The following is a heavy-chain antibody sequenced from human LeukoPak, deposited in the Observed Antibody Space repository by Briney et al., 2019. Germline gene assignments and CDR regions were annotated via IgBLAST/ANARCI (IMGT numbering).Heavy chain of an antibody. CDR2: ISGSGAKT. V-gene: IGHV3-23*01. Sequence: GGSLRLSCEASGFTFRSYAMTWVRQAPGKELEWVSAISGSGAKTYYADSVKGRFTISRDNSRNTLYLQMNSLRAEDTAVYYCAQGDSYYDFLLSVWGQGTMVTVSS. J-gene: IGHJ3*01. CDR3: AQGDSYYDFLLSV. D-gene: IGHD3-3*01. CDR1: GFTFRSYA.